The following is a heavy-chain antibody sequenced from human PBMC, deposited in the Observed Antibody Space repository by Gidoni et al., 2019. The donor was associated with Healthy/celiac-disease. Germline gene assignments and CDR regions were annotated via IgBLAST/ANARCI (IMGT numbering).Heavy chain of an antibody. D-gene: IGHD5-12*01. J-gene: IGHJ6*02. CDR3: ARHVDGLYGMDV. V-gene: IGHV4-39*01. CDR2: IYYSGST. Sequence: DGLEWIGSIYYSGSTYYNPSLKSRVTISVDTSKNQFSLKLSSVTAADTAVYYCARHVDGLYGMDVWGQGTTVTVSS.